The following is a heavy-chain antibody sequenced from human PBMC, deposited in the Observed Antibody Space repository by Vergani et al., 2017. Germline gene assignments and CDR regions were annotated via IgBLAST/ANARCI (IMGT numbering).Heavy chain of an antibody. J-gene: IGHJ4*02. CDR3: ARDREWYSSSWHRMD. V-gene: IGHV3-33*01. CDR2: IWYDGSNK. Sequence: QVQLVESGGGVVQPGRSLRLSCAASGFTFSSYGMHWVRQAPGKGLEWVAVIWYDGSNKYYADSVKGRFTISRDNSKNTLYLQMNSLRAEDTAVYYCARDREWYSSSWHRMDWGQGTLVTVSS. CDR1: GFTFSSYG. D-gene: IGHD6-13*01.